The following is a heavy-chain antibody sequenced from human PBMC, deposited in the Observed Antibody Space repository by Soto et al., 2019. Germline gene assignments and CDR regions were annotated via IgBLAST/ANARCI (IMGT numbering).Heavy chain of an antibody. D-gene: IGHD3-10*01. Sequence: GGSLRLSCISSGFTFRTYTMNWVRQAPGQGLEWVSGIRGFSPYTFYAESVKGRFTISRDNAKNSLYLQMNSLRAEDTAVYYCARDRGYDAHDYYYNAMDVWGQGTTVTVSS. CDR2: IRGFSPYT. J-gene: IGHJ6*02. V-gene: IGHV3-21*01. CDR3: ARDRGYDAHDYYYNAMDV. CDR1: GFTFRTYT.